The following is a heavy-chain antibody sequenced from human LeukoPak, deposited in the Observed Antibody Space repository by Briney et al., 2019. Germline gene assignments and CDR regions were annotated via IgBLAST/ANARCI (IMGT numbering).Heavy chain of an antibody. CDR1: GGSISSGGSY. D-gene: IGHD3-22*01. CDR3: ARGPYYYDSSGLLLLDYFDY. Sequence: SETLSLTCTVSGGSISSGGSYWSWIRQHPGKGLEWIGYIYYSGSTYYNPSLKSRVTISVDTSKNQYSLKLSSVTAADTAVYYCARGPYYYDSSGLLLLDYFDYWGQGTLVTVSS. J-gene: IGHJ4*02. V-gene: IGHV4-31*03. CDR2: IYYSGST.